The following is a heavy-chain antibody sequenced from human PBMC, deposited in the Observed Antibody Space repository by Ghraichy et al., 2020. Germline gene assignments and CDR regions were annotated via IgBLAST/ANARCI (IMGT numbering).Heavy chain of an antibody. CDR1: GFTFSSYG. CDR2: IWYDGSNK. V-gene: IGHV3-33*01. J-gene: IGHJ3*02. D-gene: IGHD2-2*01. CDR3: ARDRVVPAAMPGDAFDI. Sequence: GGSLRLSCAASGFTFSSYGMHWVRQAPGKGLEWVAVIWYDGSNKYYADSVKGRFTISRDNSKNTLYLQMNSLRAEDTAVYYCARDRVVPAAMPGDAFDIWGQGTMVTVSS.